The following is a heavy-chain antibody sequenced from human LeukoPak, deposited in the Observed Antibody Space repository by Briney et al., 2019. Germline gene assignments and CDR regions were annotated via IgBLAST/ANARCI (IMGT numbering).Heavy chain of an antibody. CDR3: AKGVTTFDS. D-gene: IGHD4-17*01. V-gene: IGHV4-59*11. J-gene: IGHJ4*02. CDR1: GGSISSHY. Sequence: SETLSLTCTVSGGSISSHYWSWIRQPPGKGLERVGYIHSNGNNNYNPSLKSRVTVSVDTSKNQFSLKLTSVTAADTAVYFCAKGVTTFDSWGQGTLVTVSS. CDR2: IHSNGNN.